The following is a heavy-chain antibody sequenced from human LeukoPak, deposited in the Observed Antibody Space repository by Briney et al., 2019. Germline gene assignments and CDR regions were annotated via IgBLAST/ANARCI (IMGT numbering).Heavy chain of an antibody. V-gene: IGHV3-48*03. CDR1: GFTFNIYE. Sequence: GSLRLSCAASGFTFNIYEMNWVRQAPGKGREGVSYISISGSTRYYADSVKGRFTISRDDAKNSLYVQMNSLRVEDTAVYYCAREGRTLTGYPFDYWGQGTLDTVSS. D-gene: IGHD3-9*01. J-gene: IGHJ4*02. CDR2: ISISGSTR. CDR3: AREGRTLTGYPFDY.